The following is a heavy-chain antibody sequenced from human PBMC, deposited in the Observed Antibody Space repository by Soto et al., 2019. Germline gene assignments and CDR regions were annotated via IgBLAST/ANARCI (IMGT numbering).Heavy chain of an antibody. J-gene: IGHJ4*02. CDR3: AGGFRITGTFLAVGY. CDR2: INAGNGNT. D-gene: IGHD1-7*01. CDR1: GYTFTSYA. Sequence: QVQLVQSGAEVKKPGASVKVSCKASGYTFTSYAMHWVRQAPGQRLEWMGWINAGNGNTKYSQKFQGRVTITRDTSASAAYMELSSLRSEDTAVYYCAGGFRITGTFLAVGYWGQGTLVTVSS. V-gene: IGHV1-3*01.